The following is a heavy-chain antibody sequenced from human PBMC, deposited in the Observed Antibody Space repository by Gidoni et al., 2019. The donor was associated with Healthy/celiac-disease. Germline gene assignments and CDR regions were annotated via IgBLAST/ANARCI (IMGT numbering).Heavy chain of an antibody. J-gene: IGHJ3*02. Sequence: DVQLVESGGGLVQPGRSLRLSCAASGFTFDDYAMHWVRQAPGKGLAWVSGISWNSGSIGYADSVKGRFTISRDNAKNSLYLQMNSLRAEDTALYYCAKALLDYGDYGGHAFDIWGQGTMVTVSS. D-gene: IGHD4-17*01. CDR1: GFTFDDYA. CDR2: ISWNSGSI. CDR3: AKALLDYGDYGGHAFDI. V-gene: IGHV3-9*01.